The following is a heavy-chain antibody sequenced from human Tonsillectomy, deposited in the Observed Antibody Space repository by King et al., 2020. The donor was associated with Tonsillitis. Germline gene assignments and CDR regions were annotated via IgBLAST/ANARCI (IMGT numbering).Heavy chain of an antibody. V-gene: IGHV4-59*11. Sequence: HVQLQESGPGLVKPSETLSLTCTVSGASISSHYWSWIRQPPGMRLEWIGYMYYSGTTNYNPSLKSRVTVSVDTSTNHFSLKLSSVTAADTAVYYCARVRTPNNHAFDVWGQGTMVTVSS. CDR3: ARVRTPNNHAFDV. CDR1: GASISSHY. CDR2: MYYSGTT. D-gene: IGHD1/OR15-1a*01. J-gene: IGHJ3*01.